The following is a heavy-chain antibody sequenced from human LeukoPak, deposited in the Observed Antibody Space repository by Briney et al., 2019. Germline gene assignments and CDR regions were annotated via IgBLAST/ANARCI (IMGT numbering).Heavy chain of an antibody. CDR3: ARENVAGTDYYYGMDV. CDR1: GYTFSSYS. CDR2: ISSSSSTI. V-gene: IGHV3-48*01. Sequence: GGTLRLSCAASGYTFSSYSMNWVRQAPGKGLEWVSYISSSSSTIYYADSVKGRFTISRDNAKNSLYLQMNSLRAEDTAVYYCARENVAGTDYYYGMDVWGQGTTVTVSS. D-gene: IGHD6-19*01. J-gene: IGHJ6*02.